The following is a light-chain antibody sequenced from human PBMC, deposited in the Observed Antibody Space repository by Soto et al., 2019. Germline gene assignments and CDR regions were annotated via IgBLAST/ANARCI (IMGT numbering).Light chain of an antibody. Sequence: ELVLTQSPGTLSLSPGERATLSCRASQSVSSSYLAWYQQKPGQAPRLLIYGASSRAAGIPDRFSGSGSGRDFTITISRLEPEDVAVYYCQQYGSSPKLTFGGGTKVEMK. J-gene: IGKJ4*01. CDR1: QSVSSSY. CDR3: QQYGSSPKLT. CDR2: GAS. V-gene: IGKV3-20*01.